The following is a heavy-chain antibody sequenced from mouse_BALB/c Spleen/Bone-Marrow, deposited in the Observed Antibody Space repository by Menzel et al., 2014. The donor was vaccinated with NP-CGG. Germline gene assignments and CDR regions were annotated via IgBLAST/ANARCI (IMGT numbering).Heavy chain of an antibody. D-gene: IGHD2-1*01. CDR1: GFSLTSYG. CDR3: ARNQGNCVSWFAY. J-gene: IGHJ3*01. V-gene: IGHV2-2*02. CDR2: IWSGGST. Sequence: MQLQQSGPGLVQPSQSLSITCTVSGFSLTSYGVHWVRQSPGKGLEWLGVIWSGGSTDYNAAFISRLSISKDNSKSQFFFKMNSLQANDTAIYCCARNQGNCVSWFAYWGQGTLVTVSA.